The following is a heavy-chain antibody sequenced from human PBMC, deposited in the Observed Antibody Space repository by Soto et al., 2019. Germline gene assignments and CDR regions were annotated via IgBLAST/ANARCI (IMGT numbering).Heavy chain of an antibody. J-gene: IGHJ5*02. CDR3: ASNVGHYYDSSGYPNWFDP. Sequence: SETLSLTCTVSGGSISSYYWSWIRQPPGKGLEWIGYIYYSGSTNYNPSLKSRVTISVDTSKNQFSLKLSSVTAADTAVYYCASNVGHYYDSSGYPNWFDPWGQGTLVTVSS. CDR1: GGSISSYY. D-gene: IGHD3-22*01. V-gene: IGHV4-59*01. CDR2: IYYSGST.